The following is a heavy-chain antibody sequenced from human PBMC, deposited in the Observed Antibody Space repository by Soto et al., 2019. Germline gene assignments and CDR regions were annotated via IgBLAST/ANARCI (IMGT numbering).Heavy chain of an antibody. V-gene: IGHV1-2*02. CDR1: GYTFTGYY. Sequence: GASVKVSCKASGYTFTGYYMHWVRQAPGQGLEWMGWINPNSGGTNYAQKFQGRVTMTRDTSTSTAYMELSRLRSDDTAVYYCARWAVVPAAKYYFDYWGQGTLVTVSS. J-gene: IGHJ4*02. CDR2: INPNSGGT. CDR3: ARWAVVPAAKYYFDY. D-gene: IGHD2-2*01.